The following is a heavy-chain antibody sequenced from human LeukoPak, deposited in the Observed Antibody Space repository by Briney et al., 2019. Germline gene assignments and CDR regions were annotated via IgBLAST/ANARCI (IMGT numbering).Heavy chain of an antibody. CDR2: ISISSSYI. CDR1: GFTFSSYS. Sequence: GGSLRLSCAASGFTFSSYSINWVRQAPGKGLEWVSSISISSSYIYYADSVKGRFTISRDNAKNSLYLQMNSLRAEDTAVYYCARGPQKNGHSSGYPGYFDYWGQGTRDTVSS. D-gene: IGHD3-22*01. V-gene: IGHV3-21*01. J-gene: IGHJ4*02. CDR3: ARGPQKNGHSSGYPGYFDY.